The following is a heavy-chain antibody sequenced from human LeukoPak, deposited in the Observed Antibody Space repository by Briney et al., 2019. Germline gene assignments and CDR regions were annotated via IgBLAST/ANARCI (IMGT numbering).Heavy chain of an antibody. CDR2: ISSSGSTI. CDR3: ARGIWFGTFDY. CDR1: GFTFSSYE. J-gene: IGHJ4*02. Sequence: GGSLRLSCAASGFTFSSYEMNWVRQAPGKGLEWVSYISSSGSTIYYADSVKGRFTISRDNAKNSLYLQMNSLRAEDTAVYYCARGIWFGTFDYWGQGTLVTASS. D-gene: IGHD3-10*01. V-gene: IGHV3-48*03.